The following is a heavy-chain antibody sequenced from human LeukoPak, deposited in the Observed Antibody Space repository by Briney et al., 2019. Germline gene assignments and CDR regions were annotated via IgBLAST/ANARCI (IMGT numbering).Heavy chain of an antibody. V-gene: IGHV1-18*01. CDR2: ISAYNGNT. Sequence: GASVKVSCKASGYTFTSYGISWVRQAPGQGLEWMGWISAYNGNTNYAQKLQGRVTMTTDTSTSTAYMELRSLRSDDTAVYYCARERPVAGIETPDYWGQGTLVTVSS. CDR1: GYTFTSYG. J-gene: IGHJ4*02. D-gene: IGHD6-19*01. CDR3: ARERPVAGIETPDY.